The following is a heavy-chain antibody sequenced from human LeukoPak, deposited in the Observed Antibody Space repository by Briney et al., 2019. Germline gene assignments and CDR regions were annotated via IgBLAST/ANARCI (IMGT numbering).Heavy chain of an antibody. CDR1: GFTFSRYD. CDR3: AKAPFTGSWISDY. CDR2: ISTSSYK. J-gene: IGHJ4*02. D-gene: IGHD1-14*01. Sequence: GGSLRLSCAASGFTFSRYDMNWVRQAPGKGLEWVSSISTSSYKYYADSVKGRFTISRDYSKNTLYLQMNSLRAEDTAVYYCAKAPFTGSWISDYWGQGTLVTVSS. V-gene: IGHV3-21*04.